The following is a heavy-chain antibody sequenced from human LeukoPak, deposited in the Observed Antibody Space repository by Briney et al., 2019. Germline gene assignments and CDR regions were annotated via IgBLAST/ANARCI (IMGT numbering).Heavy chain of an antibody. D-gene: IGHD6-13*01. Sequence: PSETLSLTCAVYGGSFSGYYWSWIRQPPGKGLEWMGEINHGGSTNYNPSLKSRVTISVDTSKNQFSLKLSSVTAADTAVYYCAREKGIAAAGTSLYYYYGMDVWGQGTTVTVSS. V-gene: IGHV4-34*01. CDR2: INHGGST. CDR3: AREKGIAAAGTSLYYYYGMDV. CDR1: GGSFSGYY. J-gene: IGHJ6*02.